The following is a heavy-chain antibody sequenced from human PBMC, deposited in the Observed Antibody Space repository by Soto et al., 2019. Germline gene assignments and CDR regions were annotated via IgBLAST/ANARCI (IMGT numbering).Heavy chain of an antibody. J-gene: IGHJ3*02. CDR3: ARSEDTAMAYDAFDI. D-gene: IGHD5-18*01. CDR2: IIPIFGTA. CDR1: GGTFSSYA. V-gene: IGHV1-69*13. Sequence: WASVKVSCKASGGTFSSYAISWVRQAPGQGLEWMGGIIPIFGTANYAQKFQGRVTITADESTSTAYMELSSLRSEDTAVYYCARSEDTAMAYDAFDIWGQGTMVTVSS.